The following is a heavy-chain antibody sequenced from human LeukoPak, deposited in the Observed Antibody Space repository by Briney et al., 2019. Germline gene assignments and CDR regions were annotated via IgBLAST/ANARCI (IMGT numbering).Heavy chain of an antibody. V-gene: IGHV1-18*01. D-gene: IGHD4-17*01. CDR2: ISTYTGNS. Sequence: ASVKVSCKASGYTFSNYVLTWVRQAPGQGLEWMGRISTYTGNSNYAQKFQDGVTMTTDTSTSTAYMELRSLSSNDTAVYYCARTMTMVTTHGELDFWGQGTLVTVSS. J-gene: IGHJ4*02. CDR3: ARTMTMVTTHGELDF. CDR1: GYTFSNYV.